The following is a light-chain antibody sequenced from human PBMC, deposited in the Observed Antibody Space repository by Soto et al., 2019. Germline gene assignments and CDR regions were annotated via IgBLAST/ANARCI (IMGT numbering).Light chain of an antibody. CDR2: GAS. CDR1: QTVSSSY. J-gene: IGKJ1*01. Sequence: EVVLMQSPGTLSLSPGERATLSCRASQTVSSSYLAWYQQKPGQAPRLLIYGASSRAIGIPDRFSGSGSGTDFTLTISRLEPEDFAVYYCQQYGRTFGQGTKVDIK. CDR3: QQYGRT. V-gene: IGKV3-20*01.